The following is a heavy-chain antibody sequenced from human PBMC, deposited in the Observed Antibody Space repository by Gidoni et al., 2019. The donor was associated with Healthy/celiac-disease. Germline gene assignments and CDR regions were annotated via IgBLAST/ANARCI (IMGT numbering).Heavy chain of an antibody. D-gene: IGHD2-2*01. CDR1: GGTFSSYA. CDR3: ARARTVVVPAATYYYYYMDV. J-gene: IGHJ6*03. CDR2: IIPIFGTA. V-gene: IGHV1-69*01. Sequence: QVQLVQSGAEVKKPGSSVKVSCKASGGTFSSYAISWVRQAPGQGLEWMGGIIPIFGTANYAQKFQGRVTITADESTSTAYMELSSLRSEDTAVYYCARARTVVVPAATYYYYYMDVWGKGTTVTVSS.